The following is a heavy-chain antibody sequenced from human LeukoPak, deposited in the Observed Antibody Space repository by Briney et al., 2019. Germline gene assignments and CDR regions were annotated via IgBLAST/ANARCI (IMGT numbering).Heavy chain of an antibody. Sequence: ASVKVSCKASGYTFTSYGISWVRQAPGQGLEWMGWISAYNGNTNYAQKLQGRVTMTTDTSTSTAYMELRSLRSDDTAVYYCAREPTRMGELLWFGELSGDAFDIWGQGTMVTVSS. J-gene: IGHJ3*02. CDR2: ISAYNGNT. CDR1: GYTFTSYG. D-gene: IGHD3-10*01. V-gene: IGHV1-18*01. CDR3: AREPTRMGELLWFGELSGDAFDI.